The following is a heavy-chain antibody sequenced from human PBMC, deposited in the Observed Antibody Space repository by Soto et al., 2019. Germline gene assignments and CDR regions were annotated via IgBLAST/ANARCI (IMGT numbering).Heavy chain of an antibody. Sequence: GGSLRLSCAASGFTFSSYWMSWVRQAPGKGLEWVANIKEDGSEKFYVDSVKGRFTISRDNAKNSLYLQMNSLRAEDTAVYYCARDWLGATFDYWGHGTLVTVSS. CDR1: GFTFSSYW. D-gene: IGHD1-26*01. CDR2: IKEDGSEK. J-gene: IGHJ4*01. V-gene: IGHV3-7*01. CDR3: ARDWLGATFDY.